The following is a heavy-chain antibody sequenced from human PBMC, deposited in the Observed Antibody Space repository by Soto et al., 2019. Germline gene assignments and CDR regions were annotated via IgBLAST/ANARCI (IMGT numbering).Heavy chain of an antibody. V-gene: IGHV1-18*01. CDR2: ISAHNGDT. CDR3: ARDWSRYYDSSGLMWFY. D-gene: IGHD3-22*01. Sequence: ASVKVSCKASGYTFTSYGISWVRQAPGQGLEWVGWISAHNGDTRYAQNLQGRITMTTDTCTNTAYMELTSLTSDDTAVYYCARDWSRYYDSSGLMWFYWGQGTLVTVSS. J-gene: IGHJ4*02. CDR1: GYTFTSYG.